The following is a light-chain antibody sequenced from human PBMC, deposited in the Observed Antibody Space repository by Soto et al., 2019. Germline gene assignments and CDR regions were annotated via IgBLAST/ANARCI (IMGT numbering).Light chain of an antibody. CDR3: SPLTPSFTYG. CDR1: NIGSKS. V-gene: IGLV3-21*02. CDR2: YDS. Sequence: SSVLTQPPSVSVAPGQTARITCGGNNIGSKSVHWYQQKPGQAPVLVVYYDSDRPSGMPERFAGSNAGNTATLTISRVEAGDEVDYYCSPLTPSFTYGCGTRTKGTVL. J-gene: IGLJ1*01.